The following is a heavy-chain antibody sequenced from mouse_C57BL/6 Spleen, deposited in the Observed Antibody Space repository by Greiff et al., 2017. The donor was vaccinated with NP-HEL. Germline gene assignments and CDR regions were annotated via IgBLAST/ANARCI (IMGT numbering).Heavy chain of an antibody. J-gene: IGHJ3*01. CDR3: AREPIYYDYDAY. CDR2: ISYDGSN. V-gene: IGHV3-6*01. D-gene: IGHD2-4*01. CDR1: GYSITSGYY. Sequence: EVKLQESGPGLVKPSQSLSLTCSVTGYSITSGYYWNWIRQFPGNKLEWMGYISYDGSNNYNPSLKNRISITRDTSKNQFFLKLNSVTTEDTATYYCAREPIYYDYDAYWGQGTLVTVSA.